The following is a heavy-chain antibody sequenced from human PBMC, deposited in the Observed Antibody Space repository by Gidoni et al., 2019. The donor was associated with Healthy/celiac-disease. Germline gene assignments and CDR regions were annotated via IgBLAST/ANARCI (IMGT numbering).Heavy chain of an antibody. V-gene: IGHV3-21*01. CDR1: GFTFSSYS. Sequence: EVQLVESGGGLVTPGGALRLYGAASGFTFSSYSMNWVRQAPGTGLGWVSSISSSISYIYYADSVKGRFTISRDNAKNSLYLQMNSLRAEDTAVYYCARGLPIDYWGQGTLVTVSS. CDR3: ARGLPIDY. J-gene: IGHJ4*02. CDR2: ISSSISYI.